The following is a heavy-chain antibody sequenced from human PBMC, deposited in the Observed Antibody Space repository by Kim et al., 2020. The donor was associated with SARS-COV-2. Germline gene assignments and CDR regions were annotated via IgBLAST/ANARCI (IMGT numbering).Heavy chain of an antibody. J-gene: IGHJ6*03. CDR1: GFTFSNAW. Sequence: GGSLRLSCAASGFTFSNAWMSWVRQAPGKGLEWVGRIKSKTDGGTTDYAAPVKGRFTISRDDSKNTLYLQMNSLKTEDTAVYYCTTSGCSSTSCYNGPYLGYYYYYMAVWGKGTTVTVSS. CDR2: IKSKTDGGTT. V-gene: IGHV3-15*01. D-gene: IGHD2-2*02. CDR3: TTSGCSSTSCYNGPYLGYYYYYMAV.